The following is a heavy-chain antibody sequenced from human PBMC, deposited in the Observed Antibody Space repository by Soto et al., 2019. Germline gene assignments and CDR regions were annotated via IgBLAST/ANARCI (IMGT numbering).Heavy chain of an antibody. CDR1: VDSISINGYF. V-gene: IGHV4-31*03. CDR3: ARGTMLRGPGYYYAMDV. J-gene: IGHJ6*04. D-gene: IGHD3-10*01. CDR2: IYYSGSS. Sequence: SETLSLTCTFSVDSISINGYFWTWVRQHPGKGLEWIGYIYYSGSSYYNPSLKSRVIISVDTSKNHFSLNLTAVTAADTAVYYCARGTMLRGPGYYYAMDVWGKGNTVTVSS.